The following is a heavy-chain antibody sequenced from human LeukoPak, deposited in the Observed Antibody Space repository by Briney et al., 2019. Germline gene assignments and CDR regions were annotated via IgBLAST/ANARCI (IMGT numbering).Heavy chain of an antibody. J-gene: IGHJ3*02. Sequence: GGSLRLSCAASGFTFSSYSMNWVRQAPGKGLEWVSYISSSSTIYYADSVKGRFTISRDNAKNSLYLQMNSLRDEDTAVYYCARETGDYVWGSFDAFDIWGQGTMVTVSS. CDR1: GFTFSSYS. CDR2: ISSSSTI. V-gene: IGHV3-48*02. CDR3: ARETGDYVWGSFDAFDI. D-gene: IGHD3-16*01.